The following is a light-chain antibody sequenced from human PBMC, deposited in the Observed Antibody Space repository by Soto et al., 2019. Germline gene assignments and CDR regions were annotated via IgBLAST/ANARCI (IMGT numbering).Light chain of an antibody. V-gene: IGKV4-1*01. J-gene: IGKJ1*01. CDR3: QQFHTIPWT. CDR1: QTFLNSSNNKTY. Sequence: DIVMTQSPDSLAVSLVERAALDFKSSQTFLNSSNNKTYLAWYRQRPGQPPTLLINWASTRQSGVPARFRGSGSGTEFTLTITDLQAEDLAVYYCQQFHTIPWTFGQGTKVDI. CDR2: WAS.